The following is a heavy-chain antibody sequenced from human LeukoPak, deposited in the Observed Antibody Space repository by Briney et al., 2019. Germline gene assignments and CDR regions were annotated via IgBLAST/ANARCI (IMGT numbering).Heavy chain of an antibody. CDR2: INPNSGGT. D-gene: IGHD3-10*01. J-gene: IGHJ4*02. Sequence: ASVKVSCKASGYTFTGYYMHWVRQAPGQGLEWMGWINPNSGGTNYAQKFQGRVTMTRDTSISTAYMELSRLRSDDTAVYYCARVEAHIMVRGAVFDYWGQGTLVTVSS. CDR1: GYTFTGYY. CDR3: ARVEAHIMVRGAVFDY. V-gene: IGHV1-2*02.